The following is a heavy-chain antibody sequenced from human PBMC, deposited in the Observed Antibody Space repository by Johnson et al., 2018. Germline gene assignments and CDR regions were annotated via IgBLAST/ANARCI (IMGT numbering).Heavy chain of an antibody. V-gene: IGHV3-23*04. Sequence: QLVESGGGLVQPGGSLRLSCAASGFTFGTYAMSWVRQTLGKGLEWVSAIRGVGDSTYYADSGKGRFTISRDNSKNTRYLQMNSLRAEDTALYYCAKGHGDWDVGVLHHWGQGTLVTVSS. CDR3: AKGHGDWDVGVLHH. CDR1: GFTFGTYA. J-gene: IGHJ1*01. CDR2: IRGVGDST. D-gene: IGHD3/OR15-3a*01.